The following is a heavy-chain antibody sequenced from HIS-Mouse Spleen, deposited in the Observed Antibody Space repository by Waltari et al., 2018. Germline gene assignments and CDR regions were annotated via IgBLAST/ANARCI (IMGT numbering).Heavy chain of an antibody. D-gene: IGHD3-10*01. Sequence: QVQLVQSGAEVKKPGASVKVSCKASGYTFTGYYMHWGRQAPGQGREWMGWINPNKGGTNYAQKFKGKVTMTRGTSISTAYMELSRLGSDDTAVYYCARDSPTQLGGDAFDIWGQGTMVTVSS. CDR2: INPNKGGT. V-gene: IGHV1-2*02. CDR3: ARDSPTQLGGDAFDI. J-gene: IGHJ3*02. CDR1: GYTFTGYY.